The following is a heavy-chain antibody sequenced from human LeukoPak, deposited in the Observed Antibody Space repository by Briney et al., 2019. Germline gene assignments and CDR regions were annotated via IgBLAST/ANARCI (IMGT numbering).Heavy chain of an antibody. V-gene: IGHV1-69*06. Sequence: SVKVSCKASGGTFSSYAISWVRQAPGQGLEWMGRIIPIFGTANYAQKFQGRVTITADKSTSTAYMELSSLRSEDTAVYYCARGGNAHSHYYYYMDVWGKGTTVTVSS. D-gene: IGHD1-1*01. CDR2: IIPIFGTA. CDR1: GGTFSSYA. CDR3: ARGGNAHSHYYYYMDV. J-gene: IGHJ6*03.